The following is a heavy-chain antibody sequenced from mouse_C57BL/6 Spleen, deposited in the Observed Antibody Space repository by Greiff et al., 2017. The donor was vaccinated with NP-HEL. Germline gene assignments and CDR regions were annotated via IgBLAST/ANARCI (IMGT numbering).Heavy chain of an antibody. CDR2: IYPGSGST. J-gene: IGHJ2*01. V-gene: IGHV1-55*01. CDR3: ARGGLGRLYYFDY. CDR1: GYTFTSYW. Sequence: VQLQQPGAELVKPGASVKMSCQASGYTFTSYWITWVKQRPGQGLEWIGDIYPGSGSTNYNEKFKSKATLTVDTSSSTAYMQLSSLTSEDSAVYYCARGGLGRLYYFDYWGQGTTLTVSS. D-gene: IGHD4-1*01.